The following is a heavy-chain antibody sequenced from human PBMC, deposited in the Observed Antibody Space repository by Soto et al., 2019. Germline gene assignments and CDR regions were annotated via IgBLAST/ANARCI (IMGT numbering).Heavy chain of an antibody. CDR3: AKGGRQWLVTSEFTD. Sequence: GGSLRLSCAASRFTFSNYAMSWVRQAPGKGLEWVSSIYGSGGSTYYADSVKGRFTISRDNSKNTVSLEMTSLRAEDTAVYYCAKGGRQWLVTSEFTDWGQGALVPVSS. V-gene: IGHV3-23*01. CDR2: IYGSGGST. D-gene: IGHD6-19*01. J-gene: IGHJ4*02. CDR1: RFTFSNYA.